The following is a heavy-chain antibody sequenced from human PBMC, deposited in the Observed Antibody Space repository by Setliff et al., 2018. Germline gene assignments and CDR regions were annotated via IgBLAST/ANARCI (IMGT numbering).Heavy chain of an antibody. J-gene: IGHJ4*02. CDR1: GFSFPDYG. D-gene: IGHD3-10*01. CDR3: ATARRGYQYGSGSLFDD. CDR2: INWNGADT. Sequence: PGGSLRLSCAASGFSFPDYGINWVRQAPGKGLEWVSGINWNGADTGYADSVKGRFTISRDNAKNSLYLHMNSLRAEDTALYYCATARRGYQYGSGSLFDDWGQGTLVTVS. V-gene: IGHV3-20*04.